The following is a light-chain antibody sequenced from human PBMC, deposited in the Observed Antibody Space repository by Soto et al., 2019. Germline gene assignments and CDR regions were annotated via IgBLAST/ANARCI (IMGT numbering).Light chain of an antibody. CDR2: DAS. Sequence: DVPMTQYPSTLSASVGDRVTITCRASQSLNNYLAWYQQKPGKAPKLLIYDASTLERGVPSRFSGTGSGTEFTLTISSLQPYDFATYYFQQDYRSSITFGQGTRLEIK. CDR1: QSLNNY. V-gene: IGKV1-5*01. CDR3: QQDYRSSIT. J-gene: IGKJ5*01.